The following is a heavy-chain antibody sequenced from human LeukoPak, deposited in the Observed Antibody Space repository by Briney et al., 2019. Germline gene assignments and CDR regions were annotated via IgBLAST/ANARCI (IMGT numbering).Heavy chain of an antibody. J-gene: IGHJ4*02. CDR2: IKQDGSEK. CDR3: ARGIYEADY. D-gene: IGHD1-14*01. V-gene: IGHV3-7*01. CDR1: GFTFSSYW. Sequence: HPGGSLRLSCAASGFTFSSYWISWVRQAPGKGLEWVANIKQDGSEKYYVDSVKGRFTISRDNAKNSLYLQMNSLRAEDTAVYYCARGIYEADYWGQGTLVTVSS.